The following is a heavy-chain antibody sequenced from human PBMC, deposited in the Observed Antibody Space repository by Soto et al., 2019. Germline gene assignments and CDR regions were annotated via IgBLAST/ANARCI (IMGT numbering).Heavy chain of an antibody. Sequence: QVQLVQSGAEVKKPGSSVKVSCKASGGTFSSYAISWVRQAPGQGLEWMGGIMPIFGTANYAQKFQGRVTITADESTSTAYMELSSLRSEDTAVYYCAREDSITMVRGVRLDYWGQGTLVTVSS. CDR2: IMPIFGTA. CDR1: GGTFSSYA. J-gene: IGHJ4*02. D-gene: IGHD3-10*01. CDR3: AREDSITMVRGVRLDY. V-gene: IGHV1-69*01.